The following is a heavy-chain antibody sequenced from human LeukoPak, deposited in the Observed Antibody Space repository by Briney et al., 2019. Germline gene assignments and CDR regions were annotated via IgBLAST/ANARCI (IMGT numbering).Heavy chain of an antibody. J-gene: IGHJ4*02. Sequence: GGSLRLSCAASGFTFSNYGMRWVRQPPGKGLEWVAIISYDGSNQYYVDSVKGRYTISRDNSKNTLYLQMNSLRAEDTAVYYCAKDLSTSGYSYGPGFDYWGQGTLVTVSS. CDR3: AKDLSTSGYSYGPGFDY. V-gene: IGHV3-30*18. D-gene: IGHD5-18*01. CDR2: ISYDGSNQ. CDR1: GFTFSNYG.